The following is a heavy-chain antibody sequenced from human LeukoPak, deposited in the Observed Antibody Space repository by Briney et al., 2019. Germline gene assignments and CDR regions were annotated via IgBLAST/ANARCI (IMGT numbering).Heavy chain of an antibody. D-gene: IGHD3-10*01. CDR3: ARVPSSSGSYPFDY. V-gene: IGHV3-30-3*01. J-gene: IGHJ4*02. CDR2: ISYDGSNK. Sequence: GSLRLSCAASGFTFSSYAMHWVRQAPGKGLEWVAVISYDGSNKYYADSVKGRFTISRDNSKNTLYLQMNSLRAEDTAVYYCARVPSSSGSYPFDYWGQGTLVTVSS. CDR1: GFTFSSYA.